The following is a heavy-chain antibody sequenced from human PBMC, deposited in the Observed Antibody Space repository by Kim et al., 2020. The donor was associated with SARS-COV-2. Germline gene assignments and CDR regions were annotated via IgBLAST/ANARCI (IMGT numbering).Heavy chain of an antibody. CDR3: ARRPSSSYPYYYYYGM. CDR1: GGSVSSGSYY. V-gene: IGHV4-61*01. J-gene: IGHJ6*01. D-gene: IGHD6-13*01. CDR2: IYYSGST. Sequence: SETLSLTCTVSGGSVSSGSYYWSWIRQPPGKGLEWIGYIYYSGSTNYNPSLKSRVTISVDTSKNQFSLKLSSVTAADTAVYYCARRPSSSYPYYYYYGM.